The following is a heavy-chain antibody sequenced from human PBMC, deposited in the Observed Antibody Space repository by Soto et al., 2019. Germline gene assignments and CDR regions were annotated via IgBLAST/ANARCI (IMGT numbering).Heavy chain of an antibody. CDR1: GYTFTSYG. V-gene: IGHV1-18*01. CDR2: ISAYNGNT. J-gene: IGHJ4*02. D-gene: IGHD3-3*01. Sequence: ASLKVSCTASGYTFTSYGISCVRQAPGQGLEWMGWISAYNGNTNYAQKLQGRVTMTTDTSASTAYMELSSLRSEDTAVYYCARDYDDYYFDYWGQGTLVTVSS. CDR3: ARDYDDYYFDY.